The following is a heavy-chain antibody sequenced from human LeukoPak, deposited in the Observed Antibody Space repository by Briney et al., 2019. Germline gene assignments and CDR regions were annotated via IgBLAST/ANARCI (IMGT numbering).Heavy chain of an antibody. J-gene: IGHJ4*02. CDR3: ARESTAMGNFDY. Sequence: RSETLSLTCTVSGGSISSYYWSWIRRPPGKGLEWIGYIYYSGSTNYNPSLKSRVTISVDTSKNQFSLKLSSVTAADTAVYYCARESTAMGNFDYWGQGTLVTVSS. V-gene: IGHV4-59*01. CDR2: IYYSGST. CDR1: GGSISSYY. D-gene: IGHD5-18*01.